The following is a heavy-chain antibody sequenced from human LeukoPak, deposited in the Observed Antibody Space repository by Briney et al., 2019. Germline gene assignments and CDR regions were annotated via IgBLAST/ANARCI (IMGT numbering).Heavy chain of an antibody. J-gene: IGHJ3*02. CDR1: GFTLHNYG. CDR2: VWYDGSHE. D-gene: IGHD3-3*01. CDR3: ARDGHPYFDFWSNYYYAFDI. Sequence: GGSLSPSWAASGFTLHNYGMHWVRQAPGKGLEWVALVWYDGSHEFYADSVKGRFTISRDNSNNKVYLQMNNLRAEDTAVYYCARDGHPYFDFWSNYYYAFDIWGQGTLVTVPS. V-gene: IGHV3-33*01.